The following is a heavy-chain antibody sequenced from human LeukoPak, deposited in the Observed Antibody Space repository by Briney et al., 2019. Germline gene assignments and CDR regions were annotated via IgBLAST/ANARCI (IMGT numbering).Heavy chain of an antibody. CDR1: GFTFSSYW. CDR2: IKQDGSEK. D-gene: IGHD4-11*01. J-gene: IGHJ6*03. CDR3: AKDTSNYVHYYYYMDV. Sequence: GGSLRLSCAASGFTFSSYWMSWVRQAPGKGLEWVANIKQDGSEKYYVDSVKGRFTISRDNAKNSLYLQMNSLRAEDTALYYCAKDTSNYVHYYYYMDVWGKGTTVTVSS. V-gene: IGHV3-7*03.